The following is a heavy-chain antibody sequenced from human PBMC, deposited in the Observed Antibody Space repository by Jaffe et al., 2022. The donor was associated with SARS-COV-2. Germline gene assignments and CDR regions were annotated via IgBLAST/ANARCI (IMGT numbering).Heavy chain of an antibody. D-gene: IGHD1-20*01. CDR3: ARDLSPVLTHAPGYYGMDV. V-gene: IGHV4-59*01. CDR1: GGSINNYY. Sequence: VQLQESGPGLVKPSETLSLTCNVSGGSINNYYWFWIRQSPGKGLEWIGYITYRGTTNYNPSLKSRVTISEDTSKNQFSLKLISLTAADTAVYYCARDLSPVLTHAPGYYGMDVWGQGTTVIVSS. J-gene: IGHJ6*02. CDR2: ITYRGTT.